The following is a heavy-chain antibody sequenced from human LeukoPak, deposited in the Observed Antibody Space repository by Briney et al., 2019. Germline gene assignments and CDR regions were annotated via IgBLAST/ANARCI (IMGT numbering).Heavy chain of an antibody. CDR1: GFTFSSYW. Sequence: GGSLRLSCAASGFTFSSYWMSWVRQAPGKGLEWVANIKQDGSEKYYVDSVKGRFTISRDNAENSLYLQMNSLRAEDTALYYCARDFAYSRLDSWGQGTLVTVSS. CDR2: IKQDGSEK. V-gene: IGHV3-7*03. J-gene: IGHJ4*02. D-gene: IGHD6-13*01. CDR3: ARDFAYSRLDS.